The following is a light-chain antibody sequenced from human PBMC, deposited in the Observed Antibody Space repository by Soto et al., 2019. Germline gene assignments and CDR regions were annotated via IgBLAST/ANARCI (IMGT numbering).Light chain of an antibody. CDR3: QQYGSSLYT. Sequence: EIVLTQSPGTLSLSPGERATLSCRASQSVTSTYLAWYQQKSGQAPRLLIYGASSRAAGIPDRFSGSGSGTDFSLTISRLEPEDFAVYYCQQYGSSLYTFGQGNKLEIK. V-gene: IGKV3-20*01. J-gene: IGKJ2*01. CDR2: GAS. CDR1: QSVTSTY.